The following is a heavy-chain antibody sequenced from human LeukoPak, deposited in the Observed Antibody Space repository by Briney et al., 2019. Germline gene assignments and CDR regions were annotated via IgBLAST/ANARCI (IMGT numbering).Heavy chain of an antibody. CDR2: INPNSGDT. V-gene: IGHV1-2*02. D-gene: IGHD3-3*01. CDR3: ARGDDFWSGYVEY. CDR1: GYTFTGYY. J-gene: IGHJ4*02. Sequence: ASVKVSCKASGYTFTGYYIHWVRQAPGQGLEWMGWINPNSGDTKYAQKFQGRVTMIKDTSISTAYMELSRLRSDDTAVYYCARGDDFWSGYVEYWGQETLATVSS.